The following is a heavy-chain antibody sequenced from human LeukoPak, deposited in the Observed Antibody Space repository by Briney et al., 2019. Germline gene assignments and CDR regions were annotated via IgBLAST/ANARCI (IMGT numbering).Heavy chain of an antibody. J-gene: IGHJ4*02. Sequence: TSETLSLTCAVSGGAISSGGYDWSRIRQPPGKGLEWIGYIYYSGSTNYNPSLKSRVTISVDTSKNQFSLKLSSVTAADTAVYYCARGGVGAISPPIDYWGQGTLVTVSS. CDR2: IYYSGST. CDR1: GGAISSGGYD. V-gene: IGHV4-61*08. D-gene: IGHD1-26*01. CDR3: ARGGVGAISPPIDY.